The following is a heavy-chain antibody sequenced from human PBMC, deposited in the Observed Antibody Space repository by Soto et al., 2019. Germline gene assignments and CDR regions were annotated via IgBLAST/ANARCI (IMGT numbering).Heavy chain of an antibody. CDR3: ARVKVVATLWGGYYYYYGMDV. D-gene: IGHD5-12*01. J-gene: IGHJ6*02. CDR1: GYTFTGYY. V-gene: IGHV1-2*02. CDR2: INPNSGDT. Sequence: ASVKVSCKASGYTFTGYYVHWVRQAPGQGLEWMGWINPNSGDTYLAQKFQGRVTMTRNTSISTAYMELSSLRSEDTAVYYCARVKVVATLWGGYYYYYGMDVWGQGTTVTVSS.